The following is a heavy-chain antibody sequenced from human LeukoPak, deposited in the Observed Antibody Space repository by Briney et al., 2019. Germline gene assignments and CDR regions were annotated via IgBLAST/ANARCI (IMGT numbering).Heavy chain of an antibody. V-gene: IGHV1-18*01. CDR2: ISAYNGNT. D-gene: IGHD6-13*01. CDR1: GYTFTSYG. CDR3: ARDSSIRTGYSSSWYWFDP. J-gene: IGHJ5*02. Sequence: GASVKVSCTASGYTFTSYGISWVRQAPGQGLEWMGWISAYNGNTNYAQKLQGRVTMTTDTSTSTAYMELRSLRSDDTAVYYCARDSSIRTGYSSSWYWFDPWGQGTLVTVSS.